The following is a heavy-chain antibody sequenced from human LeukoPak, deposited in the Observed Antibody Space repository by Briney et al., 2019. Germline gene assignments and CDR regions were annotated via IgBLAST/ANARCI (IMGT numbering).Heavy chain of an antibody. CDR3: AKASGQAGYCSSTSCHYTFDY. J-gene: IGHJ4*02. V-gene: IGHV3-30*02. Sequence: GGPLRLSCAASGFTFSSYGMHWVRQAPGKGLEWVAFIRYDGSNKYYADSVKGRFTISRDNSKNTLYLQMNSLRAEDTTVYYCAKASGQAGYCSSTSCHYTFDYWGQGTLVTVSS. CDR2: IRYDGSNK. D-gene: IGHD2-2*01. CDR1: GFTFSSYG.